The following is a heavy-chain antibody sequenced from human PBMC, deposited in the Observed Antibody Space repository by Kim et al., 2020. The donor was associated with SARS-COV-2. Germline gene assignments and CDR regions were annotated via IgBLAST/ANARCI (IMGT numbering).Heavy chain of an antibody. V-gene: IGHV4-34*01. Sequence: SETLSLTCAVYGGSFSGYYWSWIRQPPGKGLEWIGEINHSGSTNYNPSLKSRVTISVDTSKNQFSLKLSSVTAADTAVYYCARVESWGSSFHLDLWGRGT. CDR3: ARVESWGSSFHLDL. D-gene: IGHD6-13*01. CDR1: GGSFSGYY. CDR2: INHSGST. J-gene: IGHJ2*01.